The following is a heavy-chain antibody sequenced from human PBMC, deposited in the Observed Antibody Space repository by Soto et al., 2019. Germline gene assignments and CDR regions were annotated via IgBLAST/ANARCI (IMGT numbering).Heavy chain of an antibody. CDR3: ARDDRSYTPVHYGMDV. CDR1: GFTFSSYS. D-gene: IGHD2-2*02. Sequence: GGSLRLSYAASGFTFSSYSMNWVRQAPGKGLEWVSSISSSSSYIYYADSVKGRFTISRDNAKNSLYLQMNSLRAEDTAVYYCARDDRSYTPVHYGMDVWGQGTTVTVSS. CDR2: ISSSSSYI. J-gene: IGHJ6*02. V-gene: IGHV3-21*01.